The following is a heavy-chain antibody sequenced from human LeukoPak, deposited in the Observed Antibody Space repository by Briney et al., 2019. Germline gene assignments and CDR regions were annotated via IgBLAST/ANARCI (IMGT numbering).Heavy chain of an antibody. CDR3: EREPRYCSSTSCHYFDY. Sequence: GGSLRLSCAASGFTFSSYWMSWVRQAPGKGLEWVANIKQDGSEKYYVDSVKGRFTISRDNAKNSLYLQMNSLRAEDTAVYYCEREPRYCSSTSCHYFDYWGQGTLVTVSS. V-gene: IGHV3-7*01. J-gene: IGHJ4*02. CDR2: IKQDGSEK. CDR1: GFTFSSYW. D-gene: IGHD2-2*01.